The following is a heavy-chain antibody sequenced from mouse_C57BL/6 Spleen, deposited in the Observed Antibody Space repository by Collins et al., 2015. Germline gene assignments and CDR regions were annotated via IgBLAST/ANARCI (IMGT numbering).Heavy chain of an antibody. D-gene: IGHD2-1*01. V-gene: IGHV1-53*01. CDR3: ARDNYGNYIDY. Sequence: VRLSCKASGYTFTSYWMHWVKQRPGQGLEWIGNINPSNGGTNYNEKFKSKATLTVDKSSSTAYMQLSSLTSEDSAVYYCARDNYGNYIDYWGQGTTLTVSS. J-gene: IGHJ2*01. CDR1: GYTFTSYW. CDR2: INPSNGGT.